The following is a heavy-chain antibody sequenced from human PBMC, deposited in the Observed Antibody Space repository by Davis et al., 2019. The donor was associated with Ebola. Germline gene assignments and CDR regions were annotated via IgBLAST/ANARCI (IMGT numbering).Heavy chain of an antibody. D-gene: IGHD5-24*01. CDR3: ARGPRKMATTNFDY. CDR2: ISISSGFT. CDR1: GFSFSDYY. V-gene: IGHV3-11*06. J-gene: IGHJ4*02. Sequence: PGGSLRLSYAASGFSFSDYYMSWIRQAPGKGLEWVSYISISSGFTNYADSVKGRFTISRDNAKNSLYLQMNSLRAEDTAVYYCARGPRKMATTNFDYWGQGTLVTVSS.